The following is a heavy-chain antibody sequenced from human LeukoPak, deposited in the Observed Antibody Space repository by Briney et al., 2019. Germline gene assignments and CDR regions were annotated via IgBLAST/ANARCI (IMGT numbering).Heavy chain of an antibody. CDR2: ITSTGTTI. CDR1: GFTFSSYS. Sequence: GGSLRLSCAASGFTFSSYSMNWVRQAPGKGLEWLSYITSTGTTIFYADSVKGRFTISRDNAKNSLYLQMNSLRAEDTAVYYCARGPRGYYDSSGYYPHAFDIWGQGTLVTVSS. J-gene: IGHJ4*02. V-gene: IGHV3-48*04. D-gene: IGHD3-22*01. CDR3: ARGPRGYYDSSGYYPHAFDI.